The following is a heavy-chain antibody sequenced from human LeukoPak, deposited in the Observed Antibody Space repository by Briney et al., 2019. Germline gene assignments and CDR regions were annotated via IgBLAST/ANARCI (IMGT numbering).Heavy chain of an antibody. CDR2: ISAYNGNT. Sequence: ASVKITCKASGYTFTSYGISWVRQAPGHGHEWMGWISAYNGNTNYAQKLQGRVTMTTDTSTSTAYMELRSLRSDDTAVYYCARDPGRGVISRDWFDPWGQGTLVTVSS. CDR1: GYTFTSYG. J-gene: IGHJ5*02. CDR3: ARDPGRGVISRDWFDP. D-gene: IGHD3-10*01. V-gene: IGHV1-18*01.